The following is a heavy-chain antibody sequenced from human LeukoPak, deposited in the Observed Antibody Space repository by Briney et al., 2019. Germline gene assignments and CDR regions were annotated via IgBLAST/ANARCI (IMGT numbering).Heavy chain of an antibody. CDR1: GFTFSSYA. Sequence: GGSLRLSCAASGFTFSSYAMHWVRQAPGKGLEWVAFLRYGDVNKYYADSVKGRFTISRDNSKNSLLLQMNSLRAEDTALYYCVYGDFVRTVNYFDYWGQGTLVTVSS. CDR3: VYGDFVRTVNYFDY. D-gene: IGHD4-17*01. CDR2: LRYGDVNK. J-gene: IGHJ4*02. V-gene: IGHV3-30*14.